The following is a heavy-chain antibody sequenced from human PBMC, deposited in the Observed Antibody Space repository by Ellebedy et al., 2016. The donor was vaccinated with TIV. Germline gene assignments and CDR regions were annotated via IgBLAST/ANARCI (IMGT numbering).Heavy chain of an antibody. Sequence: GGSLRLSXAASGFTFSDYAMHWVRQAPGKGLEWVSIISYSGTIQYYAASLKGRFTISRDNAKNSLYLQMNSLRAEDTAVYYCARGTHLPGLDIWGQGTMVTVSS. V-gene: IGHV3-30-3*01. CDR1: GFTFSDYA. CDR2: ISYSGTIQ. CDR3: ARGTHLPGLDI. J-gene: IGHJ3*02.